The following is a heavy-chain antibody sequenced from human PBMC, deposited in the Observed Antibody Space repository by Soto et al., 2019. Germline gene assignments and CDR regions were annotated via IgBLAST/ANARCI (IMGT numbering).Heavy chain of an antibody. D-gene: IGHD3-22*01. CDR1: GFTFSSYS. V-gene: IGHV3-23*01. CDR2: ISGSGVST. CDR3: AKGAPRQGYYYDSSGHDD. Sequence: PGGSLRLSGAASGFTFSSYSISWVRQAPGKGLEWVSAISGSGVSTYYADSVKGRFTISRDNSKNTLYLQMNSLRAEDTAVYYCAKGAPRQGYYYDSSGHDDRGQGNLRTVS. J-gene: IGHJ4*02.